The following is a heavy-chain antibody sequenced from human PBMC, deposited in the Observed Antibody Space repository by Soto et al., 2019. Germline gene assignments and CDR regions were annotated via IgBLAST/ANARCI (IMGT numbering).Heavy chain of an antibody. D-gene: IGHD1-1*01. CDR3: ARVERGTATTVVDAFDI. V-gene: IGHV3-7*01. CDR1: GFRFRDYW. Sequence: EVQLVESGGGLVQPGGSLRLSCAASGFRFRDYWMYWVRQPPGKGLEWVANIKQDGSEKYYVDSVKGRFTISRDNARNSLFLQMDSLRAEDTALYYCARVERGTATTVVDAFDIWGPGTMVTVSS. J-gene: IGHJ3*02. CDR2: IKQDGSEK.